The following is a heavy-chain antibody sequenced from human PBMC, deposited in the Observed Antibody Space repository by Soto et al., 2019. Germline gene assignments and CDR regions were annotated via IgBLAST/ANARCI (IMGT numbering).Heavy chain of an antibody. V-gene: IGHV1-69*13. CDR3: ARESRYCSGGSCYFLPGIDY. CDR1: GCTFSSYA. D-gene: IGHD2-15*01. J-gene: IGHJ4*02. CDR2: IIPIFGTA. Sequence: GASVKVSCTASGCTFSSYAISWVRQAPGQGLEWMGGIIPIFGTANYAQKFQGRVTITADESTSTAYMEVSSLRSEDTAVYYCARESRYCSGGSCYFLPGIDYWGQGTLVTVSS.